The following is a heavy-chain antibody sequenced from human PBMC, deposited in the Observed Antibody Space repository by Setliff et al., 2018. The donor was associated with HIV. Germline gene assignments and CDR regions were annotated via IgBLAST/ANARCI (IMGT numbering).Heavy chain of an antibody. Sequence: SETLSLTCTVSGGSITSGGYYWNWIRQHPGEGLEWIGHIYSSGSTFYNPSLKSRVTISVDTSKNQFSLKLSSVTAADTAVYYCARGGSYPPFDHWGQGTLVTVSS. CDR1: GGSITSGGYY. J-gene: IGHJ4*02. V-gene: IGHV4-31*03. CDR3: ARGGSYPPFDH. CDR2: IYSSGST. D-gene: IGHD3-10*01.